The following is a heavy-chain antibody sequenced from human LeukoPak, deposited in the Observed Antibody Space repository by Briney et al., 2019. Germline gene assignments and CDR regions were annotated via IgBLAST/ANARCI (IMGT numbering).Heavy chain of an antibody. CDR2: IKRKADGGPT. CDR3: STNQALDI. Sequence: PGGSLRLSCAASGFIFSDAWMTWVRQAPGKGLEWVGRIKRKADGGPTDYAAPVQGRFTISRDDSKNTLYPQMNSLKIEDTAVYFCSTNQALDIWDQGTKVTVSS. CDR1: GFIFSDAW. V-gene: IGHV3-15*01. J-gene: IGHJ3*02.